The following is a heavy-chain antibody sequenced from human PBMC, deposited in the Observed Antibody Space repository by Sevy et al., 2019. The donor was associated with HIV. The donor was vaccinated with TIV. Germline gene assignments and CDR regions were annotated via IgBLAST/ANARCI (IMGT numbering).Heavy chain of an antibody. V-gene: IGHV3-7*01. D-gene: IGHD3-3*01. CDR1: GFTFNRYW. CDR2: VKQDGSEQ. Sequence: GGSLRLSCTASGFTFNRYWMSWVRQTPGKELEWLANVKQDGSEQYYVNSLKGRFTISRDNAKNSLYLQMNSLRAEDTAVYYCASLREKKLVIIPSFAFDMWGQGTLVTVSS. J-gene: IGHJ3*02. CDR3: ASLREKKLVIIPSFAFDM.